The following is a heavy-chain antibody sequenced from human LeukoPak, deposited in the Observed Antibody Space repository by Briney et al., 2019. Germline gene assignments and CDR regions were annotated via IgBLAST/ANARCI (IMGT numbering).Heavy chain of an antibody. J-gene: IGHJ4*02. CDR1: GGAFSSYA. Sequence: SVKVSCKASGGAFSSYAISWVRQAPGQGLEWMGGIIPIFGTANYAQKFQGRVTITTDESTSTAYMELSSLRSEDTAVYYCAGELITGTSRGFLFDYWGQGTLVTVSS. V-gene: IGHV1-69*05. CDR2: IIPIFGTA. CDR3: AGELITGTSRGFLFDY. D-gene: IGHD1/OR15-1a*01.